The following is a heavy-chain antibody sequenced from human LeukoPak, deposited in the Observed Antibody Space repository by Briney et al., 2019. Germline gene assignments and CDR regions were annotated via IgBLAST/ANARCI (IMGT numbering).Heavy chain of an antibody. J-gene: IGHJ4*02. V-gene: IGHV4-59*11. Sequence: SETLSLTCTVSGGSISSHYWSWIRQPPGKGLEWIGYIYYSGSTNYNPSLKSRVTISVDTSKNQFSLKLSSVTAADTAVYYCARDGDGYNPIPFDYWGQGTLVTVSS. CDR3: ARDGDGYNPIPFDY. CDR1: GGSISSHY. CDR2: IYYSGST. D-gene: IGHD5-24*01.